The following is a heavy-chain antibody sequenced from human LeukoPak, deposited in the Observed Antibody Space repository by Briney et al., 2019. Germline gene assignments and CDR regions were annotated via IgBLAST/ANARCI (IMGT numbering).Heavy chain of an antibody. CDR3: ARGLMATTNYYSYMDV. J-gene: IGHJ6*03. CDR1: GFTFSNFA. CDR2: ISYDGSNK. V-gene: IGHV3-30*04. D-gene: IGHD5-24*01. Sequence: GRSLRLSCAASGFTFSNFAMHWVRQAPGKGLEWVAIISYDGSNKYYADSVKGRFTISRDNSKNTLYLQMNSLRAEDTAVYYCARGLMATTNYYSYMDVWGKGTTVTVSS.